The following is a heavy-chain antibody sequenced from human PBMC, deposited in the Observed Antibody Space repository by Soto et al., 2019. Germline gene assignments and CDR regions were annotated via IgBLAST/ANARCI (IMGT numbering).Heavy chain of an antibody. CDR2: ITSKASGT. Sequence: EVQLVESGGGLVQPGGSLRLSCGTSGFTFSTYLMHWVRQAPGKGLVWVSRITSKASGTNYADSVKGRFTTSRDNSKNTMYLKMSNLIAEDKAVYYCAKGPIGSRWYAESWGQGTLVTVSS. D-gene: IGHD6-13*01. CDR1: GFTFSTYL. V-gene: IGHV3-74*01. CDR3: AKGPIGSRWYAES. J-gene: IGHJ5*02.